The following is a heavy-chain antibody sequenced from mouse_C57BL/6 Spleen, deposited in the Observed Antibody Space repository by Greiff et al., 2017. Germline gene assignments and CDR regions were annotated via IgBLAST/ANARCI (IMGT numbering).Heavy chain of an antibody. CDR1: GYSITSGYY. CDR3: ARDPGLYAMDY. CDR2: ISYDGSN. V-gene: IGHV3-6*01. Sequence: EVQRVESGPGLVKPSQSLSLTCSVTGYSITSGYYWNWIRQFPGNKLEWMGYISYDGSNNYNPSLKNRISITRDTSKNQFFLKLNSVTTEDTATYYCARDPGLYAMDYWGQGTSVTVSS. J-gene: IGHJ4*01.